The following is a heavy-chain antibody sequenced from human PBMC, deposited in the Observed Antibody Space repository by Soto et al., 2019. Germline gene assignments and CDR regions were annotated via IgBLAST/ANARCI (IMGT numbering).Heavy chain of an antibody. Sequence: PGGSLRLSCAASGFTFSSYAMSRVRQAPGKGLEWVSAISGSGGSTYYADSVKGRFTISRDNSKNTLYLQMNSLRAEDTAVYYCAKSTDIVLVPAAISWFDPWGQGTLVTVSS. J-gene: IGHJ5*02. CDR3: AKSTDIVLVPAAISWFDP. CDR2: ISGSGGST. V-gene: IGHV3-23*01. D-gene: IGHD2-2*02. CDR1: GFTFSSYA.